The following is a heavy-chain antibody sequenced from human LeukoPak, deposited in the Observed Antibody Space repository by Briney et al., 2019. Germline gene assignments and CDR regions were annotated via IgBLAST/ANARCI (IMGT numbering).Heavy chain of an antibody. J-gene: IGHJ4*02. CDR1: GFTLSSYW. D-gene: IGHD6-13*01. CDR2: IKQDGSEK. CDR3: ARDVGDGSSWYDY. V-gene: IGHV3-7*01. Sequence: GGSLRLSCAASGFTLSSYWMSWVRQAPGKGLEWVANIKQDGSEKYYVDSVKGRFTISRDNAKNSLYLQMNSLRAEDTAVYYCARDVGDGSSWYDYWGQGTLVTVSS.